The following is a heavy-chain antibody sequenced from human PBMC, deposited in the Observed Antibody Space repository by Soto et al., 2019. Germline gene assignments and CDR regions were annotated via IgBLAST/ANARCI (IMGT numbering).Heavy chain of an antibody. V-gene: IGHV4-59*01. CDR1: GGSISSYY. CDR3: ARGGLLWFGDPWGMDV. D-gene: IGHD3-10*01. J-gene: IGHJ6*02. CDR2: IYYSGST. Sequence: QVQLQESGPGLVKPSETLSLTCTVSGGSISSYYWSWIRQPPGKGLEWIGYIYYSGSTNYNPSLKSRVTISINTSKNQFSLKLSSVTAADTAVYYCARGGLLWFGDPWGMDVWGQGTTVTVSS.